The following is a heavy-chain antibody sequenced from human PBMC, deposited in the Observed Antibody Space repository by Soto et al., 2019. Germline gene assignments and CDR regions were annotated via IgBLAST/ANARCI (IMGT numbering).Heavy chain of an antibody. Sequence: GGSLRLSCAASGFTFSDYYMSWIRQAPGKGLEWVSYISSSGSTIYYADSVKGRFTISRDNAKNSLYLQMNSLRAEDTAVYYCARDLMDTVTRDFDYWGQETLVTVSS. J-gene: IGHJ4*02. V-gene: IGHV3-11*01. CDR2: ISSSGSTI. CDR1: GFTFSDYY. D-gene: IGHD4-17*01. CDR3: ARDLMDTVTRDFDY.